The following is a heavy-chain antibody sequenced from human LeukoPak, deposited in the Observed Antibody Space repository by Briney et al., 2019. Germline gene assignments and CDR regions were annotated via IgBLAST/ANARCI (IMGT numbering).Heavy chain of an antibody. CDR1: GFTFSSYA. CDR2: ISYDGSNK. D-gene: IGHD3-3*01. J-gene: IGHJ4*02. CDR3: ARNIAGDYDFWSGYSYYFDY. Sequence: PGRSLRLSCAASGFTFSSYATHWVRQAPGKGLEWVAVISYDGSNKYYADSVKGRFTISRDNSKNTLYLQMNSLRAEDTAVYYCARNIAGDYDFWSGYSYYFDYWGQGTLVTVSS. V-gene: IGHV3-30*04.